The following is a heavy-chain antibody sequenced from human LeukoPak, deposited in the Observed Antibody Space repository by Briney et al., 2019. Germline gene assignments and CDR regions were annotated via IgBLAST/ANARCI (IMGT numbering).Heavy chain of an antibody. J-gene: IGHJ5*02. CDR2: IHSSGSA. CDR3: ARDVRYASGWSTPES. Sequence: SETLSLTCTVSGGSIINHYWSWIRQPAGKGLEWIGRIHSSGSANYSPSLKSRVSMSIDTSNNHFSLNLTSVTAADTALYFCARDVRYASGWSTPESWGQGTLVTVSS. D-gene: IGHD6-19*01. CDR1: GGSIINHY. V-gene: IGHV4-4*07.